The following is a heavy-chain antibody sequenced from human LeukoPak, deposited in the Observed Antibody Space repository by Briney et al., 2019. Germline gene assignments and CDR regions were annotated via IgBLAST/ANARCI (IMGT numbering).Heavy chain of an antibody. V-gene: IGHV3-30-3*01. Sequence: GGSLRLSCAASGFTFSSYAMHWVRQAPGKGLEWVAVISYDGSNKYYADSVKGRFTISRDNSKNTLYLQMNSLRAEDTAVYYCARDSTAPFDCWGQGTLVTVSS. CDR2: ISYDGSNK. CDR1: GFTFSSYA. CDR3: ARDSTAPFDC. J-gene: IGHJ4*02.